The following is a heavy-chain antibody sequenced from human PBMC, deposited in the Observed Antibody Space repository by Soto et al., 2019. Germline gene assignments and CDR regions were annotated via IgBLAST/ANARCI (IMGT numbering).Heavy chain of an antibody. CDR3: VRESAGTVPFDY. D-gene: IGHD1-1*01. CDR2: ISSSSSTI. CDR1: GFAFSSYS. Sequence: EVHLVESGGGLAQPGGSLRLSCAASGFAFSSYSMNWVRQAPGKGLEWISHISSSSSTIYYADSVKGRFTVSRDNAKNSLYLQMNSLRVEDTAIYYCVRESAGTVPFDYWGQGTLVTVSS. V-gene: IGHV3-48*01. J-gene: IGHJ4*02.